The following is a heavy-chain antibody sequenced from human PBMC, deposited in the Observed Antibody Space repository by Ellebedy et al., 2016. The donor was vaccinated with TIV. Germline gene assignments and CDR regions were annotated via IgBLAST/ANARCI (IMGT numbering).Heavy chain of an antibody. CDR2: IKKDGSEK. V-gene: IGHV3-7*01. J-gene: IGHJ4*02. D-gene: IGHD1-26*01. CDR1: GFIFSSYW. Sequence: GGSLRLXCAASGFIFSSYWMTWVRQSPGKGLEWVANIKKDGSEKYYVDSVKGRFTISRDNTKNSLYLQMNSLRAEDTAVYYCASRPPSETYYAVFDYWGPGTQVTVSS. CDR3: ASRPPSETYYAVFDY.